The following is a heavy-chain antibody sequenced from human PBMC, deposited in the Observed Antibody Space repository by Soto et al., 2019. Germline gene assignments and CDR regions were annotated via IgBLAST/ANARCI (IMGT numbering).Heavy chain of an antibody. J-gene: IGHJ5*02. CDR2: IYYSGST. Sequence: QVQLQESGPGLVKPSQTLSLTCTVSGGSISSGDYYWSWIRQPPGKGLEWIGYIYYSGSTYYNPSLKSRVTIPVDTSKNQFSLKLSSVPAADTAVYYCAAEVITFGGVIVPGWFDPWGQGTLVTVSS. D-gene: IGHD3-16*02. V-gene: IGHV4-30-4*01. CDR1: GGSISSGDYY. CDR3: AAEVITFGGVIVPGWFDP.